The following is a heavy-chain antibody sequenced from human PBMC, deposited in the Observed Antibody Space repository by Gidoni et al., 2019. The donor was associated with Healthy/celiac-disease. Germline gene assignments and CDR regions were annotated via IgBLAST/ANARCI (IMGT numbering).Heavy chain of an antibody. CDR1: GFTFSSYA. CDR3: AREVPDLGGMDV. V-gene: IGHV3-13*01. D-gene: IGHD3-16*01. Sequence: EVQLVESGGGLVQPGGSLRLSCAASGFTFSSYAMHWVRQATGKGPEWVSAIGTAGDTYYPGSVKGRFTISREKAKNTLYLQMNSLRAGDTAVYYCAREVPDLGGMDVWGQGTTVTVSS. J-gene: IGHJ6*02. CDR2: IGTAGDT.